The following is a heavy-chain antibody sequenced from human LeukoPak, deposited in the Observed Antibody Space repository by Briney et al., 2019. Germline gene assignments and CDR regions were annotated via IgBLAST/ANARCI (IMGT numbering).Heavy chain of an antibody. CDR3: VVGGSPGY. D-gene: IGHD2-15*01. CDR2: ISTDGYTT. V-gene: IGHV3-74*01. CDR1: GLAFSAYK. J-gene: IGHJ4*02. Sequence: GGSLRLSCAASGLAFSAYKMHWVRQAPRKGLVWVSRISTDGYTTDYADFVQGRFTASRDNTKNTWSLEMNSLRAEDTAVYYCVVGGSPGYWGQGTLITVSS.